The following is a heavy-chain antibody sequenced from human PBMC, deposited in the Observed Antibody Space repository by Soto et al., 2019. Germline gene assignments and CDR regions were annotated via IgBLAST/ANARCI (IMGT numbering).Heavy chain of an antibody. V-gene: IGHV1-18*01. CDR1: GYTFTSYG. D-gene: IGHD3-10*01. Sequence: ASVKVSCKASGYTFTSYGISWVRQAPGQGLEWMGWISAYNGNTNYAQKLQGRVTMTTDTSTSTAYMELRSLRSDDTAVYYCARGGRYYGSGSYHYYYMDVWGKGTTVTVSS. CDR3: ARGGRYYGSGSYHYYYMDV. CDR2: ISAYNGNT. J-gene: IGHJ6*03.